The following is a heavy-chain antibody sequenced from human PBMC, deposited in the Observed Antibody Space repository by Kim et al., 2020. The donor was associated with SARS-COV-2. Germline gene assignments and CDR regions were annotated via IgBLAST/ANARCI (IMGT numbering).Heavy chain of an antibody. V-gene: IGHV3-53*01. CDR3: ARDLVEGAAAEFYYYYGMDV. CDR1: GFTVSSNY. CDR2: IYSGGST. Sequence: GGSLRLSCAASGFTVSSNYMSWVRQAPGKGLEWVSVIYSGGSTYYADSVKGRFTISRDNSKNTLYLQMNSLRAEDTAVYYCARDLVEGAAAEFYYYYGMDVWGQGTTVTVSS. J-gene: IGHJ6*02. D-gene: IGHD6-13*01.